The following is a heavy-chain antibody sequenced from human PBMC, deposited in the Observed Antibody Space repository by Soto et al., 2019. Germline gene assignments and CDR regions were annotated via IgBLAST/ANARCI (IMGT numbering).Heavy chain of an antibody. CDR3: ANSVLYNWKFSHYYGMDV. CDR1: GYTFTGYY. V-gene: IGHV1-2*02. CDR2: INPNSGGT. Sequence: GASVKVSCKASGYTFTGYYMHWVRQAPGQGLEWMGWINPNSGGTNYAQKFQGRVTMTRDTSIRTAYMELSRLRSDDTAVYYCANSVLYNWKFSHYYGMDVWGQGTTVTVSS. D-gene: IGHD1-20*01. J-gene: IGHJ6*02.